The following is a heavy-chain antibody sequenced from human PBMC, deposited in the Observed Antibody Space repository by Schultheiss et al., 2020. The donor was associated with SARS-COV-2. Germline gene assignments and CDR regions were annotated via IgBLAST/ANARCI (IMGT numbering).Heavy chain of an antibody. CDR2: INSDGSST. Sequence: GGSLRLSCAASGFTFSSYWMHWVRQAPGKGLVWVSRINSDGSSTSYADSVKGRFTISRDNAKNTLYLQMNSLRDEDTAVYYCAREARVLRYFDEYYFDYWGQGTLVTVSS. CDR3: AREARVLRYFDEYYFDY. V-gene: IGHV3-74*01. CDR1: GFTFSSYW. J-gene: IGHJ4*02. D-gene: IGHD3-9*01.